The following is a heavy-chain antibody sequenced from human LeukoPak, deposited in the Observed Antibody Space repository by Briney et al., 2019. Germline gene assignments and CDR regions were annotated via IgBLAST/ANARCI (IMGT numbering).Heavy chain of an antibody. J-gene: IGHJ6*03. CDR3: ARDPDYDFWSGYYPNYYYYYMDV. CDR2: ISAYNGNT. V-gene: IGHV1-18*01. Sequence: ASVKVSCKASGYTFTSYGISWVRQAPGQGLEWMGWISAYNGNTNYAQKLQGRVTMTTDTSTSTAYMELRSLRSDDTAVYYCARDPDYDFWSGYYPNYYYYYMDVWGKGTTVTVSS. CDR1: GYTFTSYG. D-gene: IGHD3-3*01.